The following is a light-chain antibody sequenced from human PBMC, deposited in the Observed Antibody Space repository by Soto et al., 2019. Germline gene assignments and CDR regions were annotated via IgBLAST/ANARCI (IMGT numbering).Light chain of an antibody. CDR2: DAS. V-gene: IGKV3-20*01. J-gene: IGKJ2*01. CDR3: QQYAGSPRT. CDR1: QSVRSNS. Sequence: EIVLTQSPGTLSSSPGETATLSCRASQSVRSNSLAWYQKKPGQAPRLLIYDASSRATGIPDRFSGSGSDTDFTLTISRLEPEDFAVYYCQQYAGSPRTFGQGSKLEIK.